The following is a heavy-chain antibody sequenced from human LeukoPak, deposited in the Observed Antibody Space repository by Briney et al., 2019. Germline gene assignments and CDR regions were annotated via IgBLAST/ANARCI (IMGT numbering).Heavy chain of an antibody. D-gene: IGHD6-13*01. CDR1: GFPFTTSW. J-gene: IGHJ3*01. Sequence: GGSLRLSCAASGFPFTTSWMHWFRRAPGKGLVWVSRIESDGTSTTYADSVKGRFTISRDNAKNTLYLQMNSLRAEDTAVYYCARDQYSSTWYRGAFDVWGQGTMVSVSS. V-gene: IGHV3-74*01. CDR3: ARDQYSSTWYRGAFDV. CDR2: IESDGTST.